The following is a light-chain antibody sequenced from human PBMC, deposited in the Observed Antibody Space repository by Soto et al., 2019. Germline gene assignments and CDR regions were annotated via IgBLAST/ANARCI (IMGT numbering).Light chain of an antibody. CDR2: DAS. CDR3: KQYSRFSFS. CDR1: QSISRC. J-gene: IGKJ2*01. Sequence: DIQMTQSPPTLSAPVGDRVTITCRASQSISRCLAWYQQKPGKAPKVLSYDASSLPNGVPSRFSGSGSGTQLTVAIGSLQPDDFGTYYYKQYSRFSFSFGQGTTLEIK. V-gene: IGKV1-5*01.